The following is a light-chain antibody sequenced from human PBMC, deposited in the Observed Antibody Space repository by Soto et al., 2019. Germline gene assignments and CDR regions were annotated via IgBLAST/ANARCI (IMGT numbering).Light chain of an antibody. CDR2: DVS. CDR3: SSLTSSSTLYV. CDR1: SSDVGAYNY. Sequence: QSALTQPASVSGSPGQSITISCTGTSSDVGAYNYASWYQHHPGKAPKLMIFDVSNRPAGVSNRFSGSKSGNTASLTISGLQADDEAVYYCSSLTSSSTLYVFGTGTKLT. V-gene: IGLV2-14*03. J-gene: IGLJ1*01.